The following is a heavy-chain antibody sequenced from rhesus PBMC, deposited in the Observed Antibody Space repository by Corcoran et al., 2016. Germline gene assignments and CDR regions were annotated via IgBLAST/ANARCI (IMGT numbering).Heavy chain of an antibody. D-gene: IGHD6-25*01. Sequence: QVQLQQWGEGLVKPSETLSLTCAVYGGSISGYYYWSWIRQPPGKGLEWIGVSYGNSESTNYNPSLKNRVTISKATSKNQFSLKLSSVTAADTAVYYCARSAAAGTGRYYYGLDSWGQGVVVTVSS. J-gene: IGHJ6*01. V-gene: IGHV4-73*01. CDR1: GGSISGYYY. CDR3: ARSAAAGTGRYYYGLDS. CDR2: SYGNSEST.